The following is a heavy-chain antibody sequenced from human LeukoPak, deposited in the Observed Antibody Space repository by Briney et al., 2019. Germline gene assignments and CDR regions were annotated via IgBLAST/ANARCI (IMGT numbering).Heavy chain of an antibody. D-gene: IGHD5-12*01. J-gene: IGHJ6*03. CDR2: ISSISSTI. CDR1: GFTFSSYS. V-gene: IGHV3-48*01. Sequence: GGSLRLSCAASGFTFSSYSMNWVRQAPGKGLEWVSYISSISSTIYYADSVKGRFTISRDNDKNSLYLQMNSLRAEDTAVYYCAGYSGYEIYYYYYMDVWGKGTTVTVSS. CDR3: AGYSGYEIYYYYYMDV.